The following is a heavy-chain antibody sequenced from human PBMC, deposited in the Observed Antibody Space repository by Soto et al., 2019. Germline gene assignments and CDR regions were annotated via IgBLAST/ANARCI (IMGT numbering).Heavy chain of an antibody. CDR1: GYSINVIHL. J-gene: IGHJ4*02. V-gene: IGHV4-4*02. CDR2: ISHSGNT. Sequence: AETLSHTCAVSGYSINVIHLWIWVRQPREKGLECIGQISHSGNTNYNPSLTSRVTISVDKSKNHFSLKLTSVTAADTAVYYCAARHFWSRPWTDRRLDYWGQGTLVTVSS. D-gene: IGHD3-3*02. CDR3: AARHFWSRPWTDRRLDY.